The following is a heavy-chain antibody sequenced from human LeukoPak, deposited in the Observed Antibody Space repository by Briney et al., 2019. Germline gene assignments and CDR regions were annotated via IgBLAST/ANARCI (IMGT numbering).Heavy chain of an antibody. J-gene: IGHJ4*02. CDR1: GYIFISYC. CDR2: ISAYNGNT. V-gene: IGHV1-18*01. Sequence: ASVKVSCKASGYIFISYCISWVRQAPGQGLEWMGWISAYNGNTKYAQKLQGRVTMTTDTSTSTAYMELRSLRSDDTAVYYCARDVRGIVGMDYFDYWGQGTLVTVTS. CDR3: ARDVRGIVGMDYFDY. D-gene: IGHD3-22*01.